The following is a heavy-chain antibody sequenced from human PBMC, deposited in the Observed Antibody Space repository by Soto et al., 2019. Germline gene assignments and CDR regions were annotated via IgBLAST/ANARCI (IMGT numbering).Heavy chain of an antibody. V-gene: IGHV2-5*02. CDR3: VHSRGSPQYYNYYSLDV. D-gene: IGHD1-26*01. Sequence: QITLKESSPALVKPTQTLTLTCSFSGFSLSTSAVGVGWIRQPPGKALEWLALIYWDGDKRYSPSLKSRLTLTKDTSKNQVVLTMTNMDPVDTATYFCVHSRGSPQYYNYYSLDVWGQGTTVTVSS. J-gene: IGHJ6*02. CDR2: IYWDGDK. CDR1: GFSLSTSAVG.